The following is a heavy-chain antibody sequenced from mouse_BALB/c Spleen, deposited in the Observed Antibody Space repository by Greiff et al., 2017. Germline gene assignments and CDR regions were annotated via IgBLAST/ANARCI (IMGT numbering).Heavy chain of an antibody. CDR2: INPSSGYT. V-gene: IGHV1-4*02. CDR1: GYTFTSYT. J-gene: IGHJ4*01. CDR3: ARWPSTMITTRGYYYAMDY. Sequence: QVQLKQSAAELARPGASVKMSCKASGYTFTSYTMHWVKQRPGQGLEWIGYINPSSGYTEYNQKFKDKTTLTADKSSSTAYMQLSSLTSEDSAVYYCARWPSTMITTRGYYYAMDYWGQGTSVTVSS. D-gene: IGHD2-4*01.